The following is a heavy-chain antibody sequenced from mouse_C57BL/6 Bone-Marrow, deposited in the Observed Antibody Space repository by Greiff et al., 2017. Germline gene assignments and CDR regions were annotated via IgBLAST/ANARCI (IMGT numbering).Heavy chain of an antibody. J-gene: IGHJ1*03. CDR2: ISSGGSYT. Sequence: EVQLVESGGDLVKPGGSLKLSCAASGFTFSSYGMSWVRQTPDKRLEWVATISSGGSYTYYPDSVKGRFTISRDNAKNTLYLQMSSLKSEDTAMYYCARHEDYYGSGWYFDVWGTGTTVTVSS. V-gene: IGHV5-6*01. CDR1: GFTFSSYG. CDR3: ARHEDYYGSGWYFDV. D-gene: IGHD1-1*01.